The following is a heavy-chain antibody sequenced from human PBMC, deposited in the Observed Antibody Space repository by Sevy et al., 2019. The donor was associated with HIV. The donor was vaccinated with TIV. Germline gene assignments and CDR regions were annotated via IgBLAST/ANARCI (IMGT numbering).Heavy chain of an antibody. D-gene: IGHD4-17*01. J-gene: IGHJ4*02. V-gene: IGHV3-23*01. Sequence: GGSLRLSCTASGFSFSSYAMSWVRQAPGKGLEWVSTIIGSGVRTYSADSVKGRFTISRDNSKNTLYLQMTSLRAEDTAVYYCAKDFHDYGDFYFDYWGRGTLVTVSS. CDR2: IIGSGVRT. CDR1: GFSFSSYA. CDR3: AKDFHDYGDFYFDY.